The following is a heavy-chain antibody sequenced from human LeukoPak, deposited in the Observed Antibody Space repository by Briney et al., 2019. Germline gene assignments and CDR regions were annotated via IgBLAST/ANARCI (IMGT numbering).Heavy chain of an antibody. D-gene: IGHD3-10*01. CDR2: ISAYNGNT. Sequence: ASVKVSCKASGYTFTSYGISWVRQAPGQGLEWMGWISAYNGNTNYAQKLQGRVTMTTDTSTSTAYMELRSLRSDDTAVYYCARGPRVGSGTDYYYYMDVWGKETTVTISS. CDR3: ARGPRVGSGTDYYYYMDV. V-gene: IGHV1-18*01. J-gene: IGHJ6*03. CDR1: GYTFTSYG.